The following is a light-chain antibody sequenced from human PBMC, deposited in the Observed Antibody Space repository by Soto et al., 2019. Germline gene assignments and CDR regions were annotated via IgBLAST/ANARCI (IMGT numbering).Light chain of an antibody. CDR3: QQRSNWPLFT. V-gene: IGKV3-11*01. Sequence: EIVLTQSPATLSLSPGERATLSYRASQRVSSYLAWYQQKPGQAPRLLIYDASNRATGIPARFSGSGSGTDFPLTISSLEPEDFAVYYCQQRSNWPLFTFGPGTKVDIK. CDR1: QRVSSY. CDR2: DAS. J-gene: IGKJ3*01.